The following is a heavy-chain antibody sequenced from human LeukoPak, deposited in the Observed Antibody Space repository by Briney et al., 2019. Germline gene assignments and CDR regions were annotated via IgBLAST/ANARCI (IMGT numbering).Heavy chain of an antibody. Sequence: PGGSLRLSCAASGFTFSSYAMSWVRQAPGKGLDWVSSISGSGGSTYYADSVKGRFTTSRDNSKNTLYLQMNSLRAEDTAVYYCAKAQWSYDAFDIWGQGTMVTVSS. V-gene: IGHV3-23*01. CDR2: ISGSGGST. J-gene: IGHJ3*02. D-gene: IGHD4/OR15-4a*01. CDR1: GFTFSSYA. CDR3: AKAQWSYDAFDI.